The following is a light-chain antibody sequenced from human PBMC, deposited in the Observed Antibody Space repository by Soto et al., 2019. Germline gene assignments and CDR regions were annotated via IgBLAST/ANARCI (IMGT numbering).Light chain of an antibody. CDR3: NSYTSSSTYV. CDR2: DVS. J-gene: IGLJ1*01. V-gene: IGLV2-14*03. Sequence: QSALTQPASVSGSPGQSITISSTGTSSDIGAYNYVSWYQHHPGKAPKFIIYDVSNRPSGVSDRFSGSKSGNTASLTISRLQAEDEADYYCNSYTSSSTYVFGTGTKLTVL. CDR1: SSDIGAYNY.